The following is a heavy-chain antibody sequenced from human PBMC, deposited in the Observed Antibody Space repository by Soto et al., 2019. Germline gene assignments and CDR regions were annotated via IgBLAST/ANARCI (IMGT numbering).Heavy chain of an antibody. Sequence: GASVKVSCKASGYTFTSYDSNWVRQATGQGLEWMGWMNPNSGNTGYAQKFQGRVTMTRNTSISTAYMELSSLRSEDTAVYYCARGSSYDILTGPHLNDYWGQGTLVTVSS. V-gene: IGHV1-8*01. CDR3: ARGSSYDILTGPHLNDY. D-gene: IGHD3-9*01. CDR2: MNPNSGNT. J-gene: IGHJ4*02. CDR1: GYTFTSYD.